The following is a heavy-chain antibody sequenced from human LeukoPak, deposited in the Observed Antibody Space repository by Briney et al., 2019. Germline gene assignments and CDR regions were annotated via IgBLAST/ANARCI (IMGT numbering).Heavy chain of an antibody. CDR1: GFTFSSYW. CDR3: ARDLGDFWSGFYGMDV. J-gene: IGHJ6*02. Sequence: GGSLRLSCAASGFTFSSYWMSWVRQAPGKGLEWVANIKQDGSEKYYVDSVKGQFTISRDNAKNSLYLQMNSLRAEDTAVYYCARDLGDFWSGFYGMDVWGQGTTVTVSS. CDR2: IKQDGSEK. D-gene: IGHD3-3*01. V-gene: IGHV3-7*03.